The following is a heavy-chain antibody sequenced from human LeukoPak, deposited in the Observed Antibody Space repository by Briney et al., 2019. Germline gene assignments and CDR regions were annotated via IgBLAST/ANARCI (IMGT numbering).Heavy chain of an antibody. Sequence: GGSLRLSCAASGFTFSSYSMNWVRQAPGKGLEWISYISSSGSSIYYADSVKGRFTISRDNAKNSLYLQMNSLRAEDTAVYYCARTIAVAGSYGMDVWGQGTTVTVSS. J-gene: IGHJ6*02. CDR3: ARTIAVAGSYGMDV. V-gene: IGHV3-48*04. CDR1: GFTFSSYS. CDR2: ISSSGSSI. D-gene: IGHD6-19*01.